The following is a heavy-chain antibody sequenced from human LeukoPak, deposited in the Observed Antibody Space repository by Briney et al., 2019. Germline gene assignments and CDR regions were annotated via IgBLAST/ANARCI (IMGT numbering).Heavy chain of an antibody. CDR2: INHSGST. CDR3: ARGRRNIVVVVAASWFDP. Sequence: PSETLSLTCAVYGGSFSGYYWSWIRQPPGKGLEWIGEINHSGSTNYNPSLKSRVTTSVDTSKNQFSLKLSSVTAADTAVYYCARGRRNIVVVVAASWFDPWGQGTLVTVSS. CDR1: GGSFSGYY. D-gene: IGHD2-15*01. V-gene: IGHV4-34*01. J-gene: IGHJ5*02.